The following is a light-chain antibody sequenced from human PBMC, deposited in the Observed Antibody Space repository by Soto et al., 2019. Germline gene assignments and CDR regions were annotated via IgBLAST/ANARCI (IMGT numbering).Light chain of an antibody. CDR2: GAA. J-gene: IGKJ4*01. CDR1: QSISAY. CDR3: QQTYSTPLT. V-gene: IGKV1-39*01. Sequence: DIQMTQSPSSLSASVGDRVTITCRASQSISAYLNWFQHKPGRAPKLLIYGAASLQCGVPSRFSGSGSGTDFTLTISSLQPEDFAAYYCQQTYSTPLTFGGGTKLEIK.